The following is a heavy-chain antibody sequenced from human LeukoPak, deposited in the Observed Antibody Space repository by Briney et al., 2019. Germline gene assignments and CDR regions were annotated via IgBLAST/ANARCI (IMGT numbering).Heavy chain of an antibody. CDR2: IIPILGIA. CDR3: ARIAAAGTQDAFDI. Sequence: GASVKVSCKASGYTFTGYYMHWVRQAPGQGLEWMGRIIPILGIANYAQKFQGRVTITADKSTSTAYMELSSLRSEDTAVYYCARIAAAGTQDAFDIWGQGTMVTVSS. CDR1: GYTFTGYY. D-gene: IGHD6-13*01. V-gene: IGHV1-69*02. J-gene: IGHJ3*02.